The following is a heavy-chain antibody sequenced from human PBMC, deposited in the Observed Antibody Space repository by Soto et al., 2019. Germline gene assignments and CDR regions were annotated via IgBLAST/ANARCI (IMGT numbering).Heavy chain of an antibody. CDR1: GYTFTGYY. J-gene: IGHJ4*02. Sequence: ASVKVSCKASGYTFTGYYMHWVRQAPGQGLEWMGWINPNSGGTNYAQKFQGRVTMTRDTSISTAYMELSRLRSDDTAVYYCARLAYCGGDCYQPFDYWGQGTLVTVYS. CDR3: ARLAYCGGDCYQPFDY. V-gene: IGHV1-2*02. D-gene: IGHD2-21*02. CDR2: INPNSGGT.